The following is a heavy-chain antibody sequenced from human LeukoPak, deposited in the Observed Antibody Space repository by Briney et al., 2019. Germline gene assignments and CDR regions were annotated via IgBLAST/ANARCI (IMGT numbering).Heavy chain of an antibody. CDR2: IKQDGSDK. V-gene: IGHV3-7*01. CDR3: ARENWGPDY. D-gene: IGHD7-27*01. CDR1: GFTFNKYL. J-gene: IGHJ4*02. Sequence: GGSLRLSCAASGFTFNKYLMTWVRQAPGKGLEWVANIKQDGSDKHYASSVKGRFTISRDNAKNSVYLQMNSLRDEDTAIYYCARENWGPDYWGQGTLVTVSS.